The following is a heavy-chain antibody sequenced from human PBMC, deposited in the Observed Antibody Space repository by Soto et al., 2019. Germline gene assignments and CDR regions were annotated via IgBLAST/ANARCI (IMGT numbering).Heavy chain of an antibody. Sequence: GESLKISFTGSGYSFTSYWIDWVRQLPGKGLEWMGVLYPGDSDTRYSPPFQGQVTFSADKSVNTAYLQWNGLKASDTAVYYCARSQYSVNTDPPCYFDHWGQGTLVTVSS. D-gene: IGHD5-18*01. V-gene: IGHV5-51*01. J-gene: IGHJ4*02. CDR1: GYSFTSYW. CDR2: LYPGDSDT. CDR3: ARSQYSVNTDPPCYFDH.